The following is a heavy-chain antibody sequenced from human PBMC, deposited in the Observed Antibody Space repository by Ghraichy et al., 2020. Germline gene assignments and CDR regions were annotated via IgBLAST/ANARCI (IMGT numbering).Heavy chain of an antibody. V-gene: IGHV3-21*01. CDR3: AREYCSGGRCFFGTGGSHFDY. Sequence: GESLNISCAGSGFTFSSNTMHWVRHAPGEGLEWLSSITSTSSYIFYADSVKGRFTISRDNAKNSLFLQMNSLRAEDTAVYYCAREYCSGGRCFFGTGGSHFDYWGQGTLVTVSS. J-gene: IGHJ4*02. D-gene: IGHD2-15*01. CDR2: ITSTSSYI. CDR1: GFTFSSNT.